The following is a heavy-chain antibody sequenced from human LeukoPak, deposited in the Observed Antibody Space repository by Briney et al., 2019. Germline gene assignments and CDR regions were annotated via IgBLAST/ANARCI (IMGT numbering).Heavy chain of an antibody. CDR1: GFTFSDYY. CDR3: ARHGESNEFDY. D-gene: IGHD4-17*01. J-gene: IGHJ4*02. Sequence: GGSLRLSCATSGFTFSDYYMGWIRQAPGKGLEGVSYISFSGTTIYYADSVKGRFTISRDDAKNSLYLQMNSLRAEDTAVYYCARHGESNEFDYWGQGTLVTVSS. CDR2: ISFSGTTI. V-gene: IGHV3-11*04.